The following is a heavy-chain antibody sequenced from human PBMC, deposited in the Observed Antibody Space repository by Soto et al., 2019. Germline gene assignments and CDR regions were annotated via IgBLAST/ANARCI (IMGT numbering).Heavy chain of an antibody. CDR3: ARDFAHIVVVVAATQYGMDV. D-gene: IGHD2-15*01. V-gene: IGHV3-30-3*01. J-gene: IGHJ6*02. CDR2: ISYDGSNK. CDR1: GFTFSSYA. Sequence: GGSLRLSCAASGFTFSSYAMHWVRQAPGKGLEWVAVISYDGSNKYYADSVKGRFTISRDNSKNTLYLQMNSLRAEDTAVYYCARDFAHIVVVVAATQYGMDVWGQGTTVTVSS.